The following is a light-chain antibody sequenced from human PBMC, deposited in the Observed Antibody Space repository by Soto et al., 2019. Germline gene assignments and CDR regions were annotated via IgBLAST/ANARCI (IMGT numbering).Light chain of an antibody. J-gene: IGLJ1*01. CDR3: SSYASSATEV. V-gene: IGLV2-14*03. CDR2: DVT. CDR1: SSDIGGYNY. Sequence: QSVLTQPASVSGSPGQSITISCTGTSSDIGGYNYVSWYQHHPGKAPKLMIYDVTNRPSGVSNRFSGSKSGDTASLTISGLQAGDEADYYCSSYASSATEVFGTGTKLTVL.